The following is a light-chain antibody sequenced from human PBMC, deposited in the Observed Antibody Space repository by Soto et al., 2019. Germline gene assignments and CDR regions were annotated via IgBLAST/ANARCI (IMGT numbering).Light chain of an antibody. CDR3: QAWDSSTCV. V-gene: IGLV3-1*01. J-gene: IGLJ1*01. CDR1: KLGDKY. Sequence: SYELTQPPSVSVSPGQTASITCSGDKLGDKYASWYQQKPGQSPVLVIYQDIKRPSGIPERFSGSNSGNTATLTISGTQAMDEADYYCQAWDSSTCVFGTGTKGTVL. CDR2: QDI.